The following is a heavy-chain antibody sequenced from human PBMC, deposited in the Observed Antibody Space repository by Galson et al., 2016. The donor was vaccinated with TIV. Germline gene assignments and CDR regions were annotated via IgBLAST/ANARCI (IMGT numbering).Heavy chain of an antibody. D-gene: IGHD6-6*01. CDR1: GGSIISSYY. V-gene: IGHV4-39*07. CDR2: IYYTGST. CDR3: ARTAGAGIAARVLFDY. Sequence: LSLTCSVSGGSIISSYYWGWIRQTPGKGLEWIATIYYTGSTYYNPSLKTPVSISVDTSRNQFSLNLSSVTAADTAVYFCARTAGAGIAARVLFDYWGQGTLSPSPQ. J-gene: IGHJ4*02.